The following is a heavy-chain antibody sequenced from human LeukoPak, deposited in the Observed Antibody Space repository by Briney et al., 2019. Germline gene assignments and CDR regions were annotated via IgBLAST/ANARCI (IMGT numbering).Heavy chain of an antibody. J-gene: IGHJ5*02. CDR1: GFTFNTYG. D-gene: IGHD6-13*01. CDR3: AKPGYRSTWYDT. Sequence: GGSLRLSCAASGFTFNTYGMHWVRQAPGQGLEWVTFIRYDGSNKLYADSVKGRFTVSRDNSKNTLYLQMNSLKAEDTAVYYCAKPGYRSTWYDTWGQGTLVTVSS. V-gene: IGHV3-30*02. CDR2: IRYDGSNK.